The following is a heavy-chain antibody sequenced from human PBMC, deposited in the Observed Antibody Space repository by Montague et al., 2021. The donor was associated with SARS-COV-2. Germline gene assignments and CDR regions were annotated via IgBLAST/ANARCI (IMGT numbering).Heavy chain of an antibody. CDR1: GASISSNNW. CDR3: ARLGVVPSPRTFDP. Sequence: SETLSLTCEVSGASISSNNWWIWVRQSPGEGLEWIGETYHSGSTNYNPSLRSRVTISVDKSKNQFSLKVNSVSAADTAVYYCARLGVVPSPRTFDPWGQGTLVTVSS. J-gene: IGHJ5*02. CDR2: TYHSGST. V-gene: IGHV4-4*02. D-gene: IGHD3-10*01.